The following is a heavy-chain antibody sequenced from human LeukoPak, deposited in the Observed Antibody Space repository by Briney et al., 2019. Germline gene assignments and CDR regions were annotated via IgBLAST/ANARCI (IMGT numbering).Heavy chain of an antibody. V-gene: IGHV1-8*01. CDR1: GYTFTSYD. J-gene: IGHJ4*02. CDR3: ARADFLSGYDIDY. D-gene: IGHD3-3*01. CDR2: MNPNSGNT. Sequence: GASAKVSCKASGYTFTSYDINWVRQATGQGLEWMGWMNPNSGNTGYAQKFQGRVTMTRNTSISTAYMELSSLRSEDTAVYYCARADFLSGYDIDYWGQGTLVTVSS.